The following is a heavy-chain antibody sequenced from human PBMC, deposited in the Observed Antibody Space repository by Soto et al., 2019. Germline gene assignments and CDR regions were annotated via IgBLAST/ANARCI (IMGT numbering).Heavy chain of an antibody. CDR1: GFSLSTSGVG. Sequence: QITLKESGPTLVKPTQTLTLTCTFSGFSLSTSGVGVGWIRQPPGKALEWLALIYWDDDKRYSPSLKSRLTITKDTSKNQVVLTMTNMDPVDTATYYCALTPIFGVVVGMDVWGQGTTVTVSS. CDR3: ALTPIFGVVVGMDV. D-gene: IGHD3-3*02. J-gene: IGHJ6*02. V-gene: IGHV2-5*02. CDR2: IYWDDDK.